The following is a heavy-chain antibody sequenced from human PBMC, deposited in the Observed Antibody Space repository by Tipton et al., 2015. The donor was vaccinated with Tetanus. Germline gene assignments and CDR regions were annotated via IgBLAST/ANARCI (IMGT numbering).Heavy chain of an antibody. CDR2: IYPGDSYS. CDR1: GYMFSSHW. J-gene: IGHJ3*01. Sequence: QLVQSGAEVKQPGESLKISCKGSGYMFSSHWIGWVRQVPGKGLEWLGTIYPGDSYSTYSPSFEGQVTISVDKSINTVYLQWDSLQTSDTAMYYCVRQFGYYGSSGAFDVWGQGTFVTV. CDR3: VRQFGYYGSSGAFDV. V-gene: IGHV5-51*01. D-gene: IGHD6-6*01.